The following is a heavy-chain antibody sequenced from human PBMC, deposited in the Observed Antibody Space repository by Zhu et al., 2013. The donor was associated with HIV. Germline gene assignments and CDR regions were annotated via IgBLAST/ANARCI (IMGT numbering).Heavy chain of an antibody. J-gene: IGHJ4*02. D-gene: IGHD3-10*01. CDR1: GSTVTELS. CDR2: FNPENGET. V-gene: IGHV1-24*01. CDR3: SRGRRDSAY. Sequence: QVDLVQSGAEVKKPGASVKVSCKVSGSTVTELSMNWVRQAPGQGLEWMGGFNPENGETIYAPDFQGRLTITADTSTDTVYMQMHSLRSEDTAVYYCSRGRRDSAYWGQGTLVAVSS.